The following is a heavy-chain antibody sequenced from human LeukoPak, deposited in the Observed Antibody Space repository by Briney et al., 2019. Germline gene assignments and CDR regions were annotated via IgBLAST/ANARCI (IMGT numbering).Heavy chain of an antibody. CDR3: ARVGDGYSVNYFDY. V-gene: IGHV3-48*02. CDR1: GFTFNNYP. D-gene: IGHD5-24*01. J-gene: IGHJ4*02. Sequence: GGSLSLPCAASGFTFNNYPMSWVRQAPGRGREWVSYISGTSTIKYADSVKGRFTGSRDNAKNSLYLQMNSLRDEDTAVFYCARVGDGYSVNYFDYWGQGILVTVSS. CDR2: ISGTSTI.